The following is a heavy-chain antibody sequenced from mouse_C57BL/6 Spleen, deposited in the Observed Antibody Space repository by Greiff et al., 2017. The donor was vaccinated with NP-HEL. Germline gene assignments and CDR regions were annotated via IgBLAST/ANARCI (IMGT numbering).Heavy chain of an antibody. CDR3: AREDYGSSGGYYFDY. V-gene: IGHV1-82*01. CDR2: IYPGDGDT. Sequence: VQLQESGPELVKPGASVKISCKASGYAFSSSWMNWVKQRPGKGLEWIGRIYPGDGDTNYNGKFKGKATLTADKSSSTAYMQLSSLTSEDSAVYFCAREDYGSSGGYYFDYWGQGTTLTVSS. J-gene: IGHJ2*01. CDR1: GYAFSSSW. D-gene: IGHD1-1*01.